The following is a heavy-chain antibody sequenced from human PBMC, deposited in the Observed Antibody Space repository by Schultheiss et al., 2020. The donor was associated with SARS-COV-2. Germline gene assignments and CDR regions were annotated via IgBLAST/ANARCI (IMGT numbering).Heavy chain of an antibody. Sequence: LSLTCAVYGESFNGFSWTWIRQSPGKGLEWVSYISSSSSTIYYADSVKGRFTISRDNAKNSLYLQMNSLRPEDTAVYYCAKDGVPAAMSYYYFYYYMDVWGKGATVTVSS. CDR1: GESFNGFS. V-gene: IGHV3-11*04. J-gene: IGHJ6*03. CDR2: ISSSSSTI. CDR3: AKDGVPAAMSYYYFYYYMDV. D-gene: IGHD2-2*01.